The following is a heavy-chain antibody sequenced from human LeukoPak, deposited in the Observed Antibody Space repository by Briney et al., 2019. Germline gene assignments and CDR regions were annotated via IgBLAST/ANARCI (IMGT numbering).Heavy chain of an antibody. Sequence: GGSLRLSCAASGFTFSSYSMNWVRQAPGKGLEWVSSISSSSSYIYYADSVKGRFTISRDNSKNTLYLQMNSLRAEDTAVYYCAKDASFAWPPDYWGQGTLVTVSS. J-gene: IGHJ4*02. CDR3: AKDASFAWPPDY. CDR2: ISSSSSYI. V-gene: IGHV3-21*04. D-gene: IGHD3-16*01. CDR1: GFTFSSYS.